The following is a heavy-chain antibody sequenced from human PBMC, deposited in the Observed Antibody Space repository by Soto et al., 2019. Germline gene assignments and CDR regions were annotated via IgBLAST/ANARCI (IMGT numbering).Heavy chain of an antibody. CDR3: TPIGFRVVGATPDY. CDR2: IKKKSDGGTT. J-gene: IGHJ4*02. V-gene: IGHV3-15*01. CDR1: GFTFSNAW. D-gene: IGHD1-26*01. Sequence: NPGGSLRLSCAASGFTFSNAWMNWVRQAPGKGLEWVGRIKKKSDGGTTDYAAPVKGRFRISRDDAIKTLYLEMNSLQIDDTAVYYCTPIGFRVVGATPDYWGRGTLVTVSS.